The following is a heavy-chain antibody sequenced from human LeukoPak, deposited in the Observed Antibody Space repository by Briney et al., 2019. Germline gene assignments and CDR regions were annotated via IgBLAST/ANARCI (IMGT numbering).Heavy chain of an antibody. CDR2: INPDGGTT. D-gene: IGHD3-10*01. V-gene: IGHV3-74*01. Sequence: GGSLRLSCAASGFTFRSYWMHWVRQAPGKGLVWVSRINPDGGTTNYADSVKGRFTISRDNAKNTLYLQMNSLRAEDTAVYYCARVLLGSWDWFDPWGQGTLVTVSS. J-gene: IGHJ5*02. CDR1: GFTFRSYW. CDR3: ARVLLGSWDWFDP.